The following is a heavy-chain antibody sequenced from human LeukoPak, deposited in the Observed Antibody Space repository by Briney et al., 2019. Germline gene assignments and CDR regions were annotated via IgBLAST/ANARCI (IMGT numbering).Heavy chain of an antibody. CDR2: IYYSGST. V-gene: IGHV4-39*01. CDR1: TFSSYW. J-gene: IGHJ4*02. CDR3: ARQSYSSGWDEWKYYFDY. D-gene: IGHD6-19*01. Sequence: TFSSYWMGWVRQPPGKGLEWIGSIYYSGSTYYNPSLKSRVTISVDTSKNQFSLKQNSVTAADTAVYYCARQSYSSGWDEWKYYFDYWGQGTLVTVSS.